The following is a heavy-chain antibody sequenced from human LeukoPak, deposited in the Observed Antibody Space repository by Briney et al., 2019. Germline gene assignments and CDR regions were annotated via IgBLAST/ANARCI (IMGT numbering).Heavy chain of an antibody. CDR3: ARASWGYDFDS. CDR2: IYSNNTT. Sequence: PGGSLRLSCAASGFTFSSYAMSWVRQAPGKGLEWVSVIYSNNTTYYADAVKGRFTISRGNSNSTLYLQMNNLRVDDTAVYYCARASWGYDFDSWGLGTLVAISS. D-gene: IGHD7-27*01. V-gene: IGHV3-23*05. J-gene: IGHJ4*02. CDR1: GFTFSSYA.